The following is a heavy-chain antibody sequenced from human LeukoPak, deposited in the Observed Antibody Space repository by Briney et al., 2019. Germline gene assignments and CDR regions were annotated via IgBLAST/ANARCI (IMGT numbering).Heavy chain of an antibody. CDR3: AREVITPGDSDGFDL. J-gene: IGHJ3*01. CDR2: IHYDGRA. CDR1: GGSISSANHF. V-gene: IGHV4-30-4*08. D-gene: IGHD2-2*01. Sequence: SETLSLTCTVSGGSISSANHFWSWVRQSPGEGLEWIGYIHYDGRAHYNPSLKSRASMSLDMSKNQFSLSLSSVTAADTAIYYCAREVITPGDSDGFDLWGQGTMVSVSS.